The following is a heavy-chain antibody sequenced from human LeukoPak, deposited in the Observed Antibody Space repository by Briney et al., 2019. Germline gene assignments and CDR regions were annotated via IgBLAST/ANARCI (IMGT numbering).Heavy chain of an antibody. CDR1: GLTFNSYG. D-gene: IGHD1-26*01. CDR2: IWYDGSNK. J-gene: IGHJ4*02. CDR3: ACGRCELPHDY. V-gene: IGHV3-33*01. Sequence: GRSLRLSCAASGLTFNSYGMHWVPQAPGKGLEWVAVIWYDGSNKYYADSVKGRFTISRDNSKNTLYLQMNRLRAEDTAVYYCACGRCELPHDYWGQGTLVTVSS.